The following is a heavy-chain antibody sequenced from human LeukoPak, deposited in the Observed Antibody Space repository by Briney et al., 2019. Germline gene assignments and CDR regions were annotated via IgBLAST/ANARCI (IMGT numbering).Heavy chain of an antibody. D-gene: IGHD3-22*01. CDR2: ISYDGSNK. Sequence: GGSLRLSCSVSGFTFSTYGMHWVRQAPGKGLEWVAVISYDGSNKYYADSVKGRFTISRDSSKSALYLQTSSLRAEDTAVYYCAKESDDSSGAQHWGQGTLVSVSS. V-gene: IGHV3-30*18. CDR3: AKESDDSSGAQH. CDR1: GFTFSTYG. J-gene: IGHJ1*01.